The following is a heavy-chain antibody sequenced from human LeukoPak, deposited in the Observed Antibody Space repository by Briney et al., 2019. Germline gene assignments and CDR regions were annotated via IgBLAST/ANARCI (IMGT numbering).Heavy chain of an antibody. CDR2: INAGNGNT. V-gene: IGHV1-3*01. Sequence: GASVKVSCKASGYTFTSYAMHWVRQAPGQRLEWMGWINAGNGNTKYSQRFQGRVTITRDTSASTAYMELSSLRSEDTAVYYCARGGRFTGGVGHWGQGTLVTVSS. CDR1: GYTFTSYA. D-gene: IGHD1-14*01. J-gene: IGHJ4*02. CDR3: ARGGRFTGGVGH.